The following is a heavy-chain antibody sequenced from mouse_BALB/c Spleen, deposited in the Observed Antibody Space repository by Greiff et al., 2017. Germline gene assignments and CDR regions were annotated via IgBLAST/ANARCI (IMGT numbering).Heavy chain of an antibody. V-gene: IGHV1S132*01. J-gene: IGHJ2*01. D-gene: IGHD1-1*01. Sequence: QVHVKQSGAELVKPGASVKLSCKTSGYTFTSYWIQWVKQRPGQGLGWIGEIFPGTGTTYYNEKFKGKATLTIDTSSSTAYMQLSSLTSEDSAVYFCARSQYYGSSHYFDYWGQGTTLTVSS. CDR2: IFPGTGTT. CDR1: GYTFTSYW. CDR3: ARSQYYGSSHYFDY.